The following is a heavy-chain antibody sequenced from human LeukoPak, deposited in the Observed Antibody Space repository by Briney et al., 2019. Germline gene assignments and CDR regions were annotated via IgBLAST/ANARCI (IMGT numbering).Heavy chain of an antibody. CDR1: GGTFSSYA. CDR3: ARGQWLGWAFDI. Sequence: GASVKVSCKASGGTFSSYAISWVRQAPGQGLEWMGRIIPIFGTANYAQKFQGRVTITTDESTSTAYMELSSLRSEDTAVYYCARGQWLGWAFDIWGQGTMVTVSS. D-gene: IGHD6-19*01. J-gene: IGHJ3*02. V-gene: IGHV1-69*05. CDR2: IIPIFGTA.